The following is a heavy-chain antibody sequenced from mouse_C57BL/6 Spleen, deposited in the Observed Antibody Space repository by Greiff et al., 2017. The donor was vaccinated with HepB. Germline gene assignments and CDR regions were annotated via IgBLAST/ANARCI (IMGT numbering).Heavy chain of an antibody. CDR2: SSSGSSTI. V-gene: IGHV5-17*01. Sequence: EVKLVESGGGLVKPGGSLKLSCAASGFTFSDYGMHWVRQAPEKGLEWVAYSSSGSSTIYYADTVKGRFTSSRYNAKNTLFLQMTNLRSEDTAMYYCARHSKKAMDYWGQGTSVTVSS. CDR1: GFTFSDYG. D-gene: IGHD2-5*01. CDR3: ARHSKKAMDY. J-gene: IGHJ4*01.